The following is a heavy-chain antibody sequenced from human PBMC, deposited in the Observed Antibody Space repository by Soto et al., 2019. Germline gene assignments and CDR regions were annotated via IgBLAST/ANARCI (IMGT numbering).Heavy chain of an antibody. V-gene: IGHV1-18*01. CDR3: ARDNWNYLLGGKFDP. CDR1: GYTFTSYG. CDR2: ISAYNGNT. D-gene: IGHD1-7*01. J-gene: IGHJ5*02. Sequence: QVQLVQSGAEVKKPGASVKVSCKASGYTFTSYGISWVRQAPGQGLEWMGWISAYNGNTNYAQKLQGRVTMTTDTSTSAAYMELRSLRSDDTAVYYCARDNWNYLLGGKFDPWGQGTLVTVSS.